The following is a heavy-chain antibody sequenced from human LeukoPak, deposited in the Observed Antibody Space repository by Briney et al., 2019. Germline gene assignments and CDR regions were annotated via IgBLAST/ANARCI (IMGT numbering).Heavy chain of an antibody. D-gene: IGHD4-17*01. CDR1: GLIFSNYA. CDR2: ITDSGRKT. CDR3: AKITKATTPNY. J-gene: IGHJ4*02. Sequence: GGSLRLSCAASGLIFSNYAMNWVRQASGKGLEGVSGITDSGRKTYYADSVKGRFSISRDNSKNTVYLQVSDLRAEDTAVYYCAKITKATTPNYWGQGTLVTVSS. V-gene: IGHV3-23*01.